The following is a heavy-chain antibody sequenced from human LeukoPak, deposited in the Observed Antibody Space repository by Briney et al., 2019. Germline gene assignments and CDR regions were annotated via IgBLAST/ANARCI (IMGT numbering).Heavy chain of an antibody. Sequence: ASVKVSCKASGYTFTSYDINWVRQATGQGLEWMGWMNPNSGNTGYAQKFQGRVTMTRNTSISTAYMELSSLRSEDTAAYYCARGWGYCSSTSCYATSAPSGYYGMDVWGQGTTVTVSS. D-gene: IGHD2-2*01. J-gene: IGHJ6*02. CDR3: ARGWGYCSSTSCYATSAPSGYYGMDV. CDR1: GYTFTSYD. V-gene: IGHV1-8*01. CDR2: MNPNSGNT.